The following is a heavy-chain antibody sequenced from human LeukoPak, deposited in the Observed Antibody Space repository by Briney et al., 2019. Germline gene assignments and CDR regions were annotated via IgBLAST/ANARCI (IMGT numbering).Heavy chain of an antibody. J-gene: IGHJ6*03. CDR1: GFIFDDYS. Sequence: GSLRLSCAASGFIFDDYSMNWLRHVAGKVLEWGAGINWDGASTGYGGSMKGRFTISRDNGKNSLCLQMNSLRVEDTAVYYCGRVHCSTNSCYDYYDYYMDVSGKGTTVTVSS. D-gene: IGHD2-2*01. V-gene: IGHV3-20*04. CDR2: INWDGAST. CDR3: GRVHCSTNSCYDYYDYYMDV.